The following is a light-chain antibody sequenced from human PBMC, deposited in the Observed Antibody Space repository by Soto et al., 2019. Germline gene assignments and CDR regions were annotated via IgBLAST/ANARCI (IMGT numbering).Light chain of an antibody. CDR3: QQYGSSALT. Sequence: EIVLTPSPGTLSLSPGERATLSCRASQSVSSIYLVWYQQKPGQAPRLLIYGASSRPTGIPDRFSGSGSGKDFTLTISIQEPDDFAVYYCQQYGSSALTFGGGTKVDIK. CDR2: GAS. CDR1: QSVSSIY. V-gene: IGKV3-20*01. J-gene: IGKJ4*01.